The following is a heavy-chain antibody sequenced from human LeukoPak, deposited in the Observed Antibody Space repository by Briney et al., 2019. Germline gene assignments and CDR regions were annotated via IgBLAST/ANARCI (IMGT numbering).Heavy chain of an antibody. D-gene: IGHD2-2*01. Sequence: SETLSLTCTVSGGSISSSSYYWGWIRQPPGKGLEWIGSIYYSGSTYYNPSLKSRVTISVDTSKNQFSLKLSSVTAADTAVYYCARDRASNFDYWGQGTLVTVSS. CDR3: ARDRASNFDY. CDR2: IYYSGST. J-gene: IGHJ4*02. V-gene: IGHV4-39*07. CDR1: GGSISSSSYY.